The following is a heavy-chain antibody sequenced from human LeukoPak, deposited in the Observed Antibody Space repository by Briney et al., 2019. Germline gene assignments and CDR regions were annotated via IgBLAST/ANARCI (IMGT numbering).Heavy chain of an antibody. J-gene: IGHJ3*02. CDR1: GYTFTSYD. CDR2: MNPNRGNT. V-gene: IGHV1-8*03. CDR3: ARGPYYYDSSGRYDAFDI. Sequence: GASVKVSCKAAGYTFTSYDINWVRQATGQGREWMGWMNPNRGNTGYAHKCQGRATITRNTSISTASMELRSLRSEDTAVYYCARGPYYYDSSGRYDAFDIWGQGTMVTVSS. D-gene: IGHD3-22*01.